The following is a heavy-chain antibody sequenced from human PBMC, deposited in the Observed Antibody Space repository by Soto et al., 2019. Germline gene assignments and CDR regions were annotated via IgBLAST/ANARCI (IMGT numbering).Heavy chain of an antibody. V-gene: IGHV3-73*01. CDR2: IRSKANSYAT. Sequence: EVPLVESGGGLVQPGGSLKLSCAASGFTFSGSAMHWVRQASGKGLEWVGRIRSKANSYATAYAASVKGRFTISRDDSKNTAYLQMNSLKTEDTAVYYCTSHWVDSGYDLRDYWGQGTLVTVSS. J-gene: IGHJ4*02. CDR3: TSHWVDSGYDLRDY. CDR1: GFTFSGSA. D-gene: IGHD5-12*01.